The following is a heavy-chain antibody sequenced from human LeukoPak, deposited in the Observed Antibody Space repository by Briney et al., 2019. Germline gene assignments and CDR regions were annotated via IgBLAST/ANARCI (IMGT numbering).Heavy chain of an antibody. D-gene: IGHD6-19*01. CDR2: IRYDGSNE. Sequence: PGGSLRLSCAASGFTFSSYGMHWVPQAPGKGLEWVAFIRYDGSNEYYADSVKGRVTISRDNSKNTLYLQMNSLRAEDTAVYYCAKDQFSSGNYWGQGTLVTVSS. CDR3: AKDQFSSGNY. CDR1: GFTFSSYG. V-gene: IGHV3-30*02. J-gene: IGHJ4*02.